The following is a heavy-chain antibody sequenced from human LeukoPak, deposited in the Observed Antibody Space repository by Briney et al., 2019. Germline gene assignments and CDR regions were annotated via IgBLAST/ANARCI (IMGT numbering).Heavy chain of an antibody. D-gene: IGHD1-26*01. CDR2: CDNEGGET. CDR1: EYTLTELS. CDR3: ATVSQAGYSGSYGTKQFDY. J-gene: IGHJ4*02. Sequence: ASVKVSRKVSEYTLTELSMRGVRQAPGKGREWGGGCDNEGGETIYAQKYQGRVTMTEDTSTDTAYMELSILRSEDTAVYYCATVSQAGYSGSYGTKQFDYWGQGTLVTVSS. V-gene: IGHV1-24*01.